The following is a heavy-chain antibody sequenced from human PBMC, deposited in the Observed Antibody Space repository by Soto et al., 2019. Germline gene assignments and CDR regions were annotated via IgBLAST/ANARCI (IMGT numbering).Heavy chain of an antibody. J-gene: IGHJ4*02. CDR2: IYWDDDK. V-gene: IGHV2-5*02. Sequence: QITLKESGPTLVKPTQTLTLTCTFSGFSLSTSGVGVGWIRQPPGKALEWLALIYWDDDKRYSPSLKSRLTITKDTSKTQVVLTMTNMDPVDTATYYCEHRRYYYDSSGSRHGCYFDYWGQGTLVTVSS. CDR3: EHRRYYYDSSGSRHGCYFDY. CDR1: GFSLSTSGVG. D-gene: IGHD3-22*01.